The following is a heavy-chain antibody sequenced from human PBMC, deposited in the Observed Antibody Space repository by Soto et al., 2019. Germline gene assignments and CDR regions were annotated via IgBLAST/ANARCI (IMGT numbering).Heavy chain of an antibody. V-gene: IGHV3-48*02. CDR1: ESSLRTAN. D-gene: IGHD3-16*01. CDR3: ARDCCYDGPCYCSTDY. CDR2: IITTSFTI. Sequence: SLRLSCAAVESSLRTANMGCVRQAPGKRPEWIAYIITTSFTIYYADSVKGRFTISRDNDRNSLYLEMNSLRDEDTAVYYSARDCCYDGPCYCSTDYWGQGILVTVS. J-gene: IGHJ4*02.